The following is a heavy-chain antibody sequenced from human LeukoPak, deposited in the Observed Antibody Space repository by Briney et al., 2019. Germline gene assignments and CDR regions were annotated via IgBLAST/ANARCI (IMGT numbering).Heavy chain of an antibody. CDR1: GGSISSYY. CDR2: IYYSGST. CDR3: ARVLVGYTGKGAWYFDL. D-gene: IGHD5-12*01. Sequence: ASETLSLTCTVSGGSISSYYWSWIRQPPGKGLEWIGYIYYSGSTNYNPSLKSRVTISVDTSKNQFSLKLSSVTAADTAVYDCARVLVGYTGKGAWYFDLWGRGTLVTASS. V-gene: IGHV4-59*01. J-gene: IGHJ2*01.